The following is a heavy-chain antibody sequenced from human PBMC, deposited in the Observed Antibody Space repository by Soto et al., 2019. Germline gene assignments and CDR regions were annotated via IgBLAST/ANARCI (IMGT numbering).Heavy chain of an antibody. V-gene: IGHV3-48*01. CDR2: ISSSSSTI. D-gene: IGHD3-3*01. CDR1: GFTFSSYS. CDR3: ARVEVELKSFGVVIIGAFDI. J-gene: IGHJ3*02. Sequence: GGSLRLSCAASGFTFSSYSMNWVRQAPGKGLEWVSYISSSSSTIYYADSVKGRFTISRDNAKNSLYLQMNSLRAEDTAVYYCARVEVELKSFGVVIIGAFDIWGQGTMVTVSS.